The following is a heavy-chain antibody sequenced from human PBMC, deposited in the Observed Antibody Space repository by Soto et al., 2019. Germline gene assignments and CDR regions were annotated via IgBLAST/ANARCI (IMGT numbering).Heavy chain of an antibody. V-gene: IGHV1-69*01. J-gene: IGHJ4*02. CDR1: GGTFSTSS. D-gene: IGHD2-15*01. CDR3: ARDVVRSTAGDS. Sequence: QLQLVQSGTEVKEPGSSVKVSCKASGGTFSTSSFVWVRQGPGQGLEWMGGIIPIFTRTNFAQKFQGRVTFSADESTRTTYMEPRSLTSEDTAIYYCARDVVRSTAGDSWGQGTLVTVSS. CDR2: IIPIFTRT.